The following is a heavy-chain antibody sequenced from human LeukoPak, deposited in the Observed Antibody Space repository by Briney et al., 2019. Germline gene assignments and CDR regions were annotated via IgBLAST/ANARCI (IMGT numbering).Heavy chain of an antibody. Sequence: SETLSLTCAVYGGSFSGYYWSWTRQPPGKGLEWIGEINHSGSTNYNPSLKSRVTISVDTSKNQFSLKLSSVTAADTAVYYCARDGDQGAFDIWGQGTMVTVSS. CDR2: INHSGST. D-gene: IGHD3-10*01. CDR1: GGSFSGYY. V-gene: IGHV4-34*01. CDR3: ARDGDQGAFDI. J-gene: IGHJ3*02.